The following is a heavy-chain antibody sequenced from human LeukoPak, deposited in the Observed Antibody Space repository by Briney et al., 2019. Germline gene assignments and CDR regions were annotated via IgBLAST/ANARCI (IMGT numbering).Heavy chain of an antibody. CDR3: AKDPDYYDSSGYPDY. V-gene: IGHV3-30*18. CDR1: GFTFSSYG. J-gene: IGHJ4*02. D-gene: IGHD3-22*01. CDR2: ISYDGSNK. Sequence: GRSLRLSCAASGFTFSSYGMHWVRQAPGEGLEWVAVISYDGSNKYYADSVKGRFTISRDNSKNTLYLQMNSLRAEDTAVYYCAKDPDYYDSSGYPDYWGQGTLVTVSS.